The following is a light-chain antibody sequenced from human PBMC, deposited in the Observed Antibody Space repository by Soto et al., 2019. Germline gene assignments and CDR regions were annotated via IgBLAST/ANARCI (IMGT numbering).Light chain of an antibody. V-gene: IGKV1-39*01. CDR1: QSISSY. J-gene: IGKJ1*01. CDR2: AAS. Sequence: DIQMTQSPSSLSASVGDRVTITCRASQSISSYLNWYQQKPGKAPKLLIYAASSLQSGVHSRFSGSGSGTDFTLTISSLQPEDFATYYCQQSYSTPPWTFGQGTKVEIK. CDR3: QQSYSTPPWT.